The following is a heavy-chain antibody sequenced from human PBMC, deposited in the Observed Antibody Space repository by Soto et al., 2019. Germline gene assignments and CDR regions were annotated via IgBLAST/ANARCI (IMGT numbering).Heavy chain of an antibody. CDR2: VYHSGNT. CDR1: GDSISSDKW. D-gene: IGHD1-26*01. J-gene: IGHJ4*02. Sequence: PSETLSLTCAVSGDSISSDKWWSWVRQPPGKGLEWIGEVYHSGNTNYNPSLKSRVIISVDKSKNQFSLKLSSVTDADTAMYYCARDSGETDYWGQGTLVTVS. CDR3: ARDSGETDY. V-gene: IGHV4-4*02.